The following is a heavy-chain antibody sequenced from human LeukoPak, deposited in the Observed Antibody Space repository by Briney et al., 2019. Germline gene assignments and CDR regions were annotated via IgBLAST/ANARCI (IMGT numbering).Heavy chain of an antibody. D-gene: IGHD3-22*01. J-gene: IGHJ4*02. V-gene: IGHV4-34*01. CDR3: ARADDSSGPTSQNFDY. CDR2: INVSGSA. CDR1: GGSFRGYY. Sequence: SGTLSLSCAVSGGSFRGYYWSWVRQPPGKGLEWMGEINVSGSANYNPSLKSRVTISVDTSKNQFSPKLSSVTAADTAVYSCARADDSSGPTSQNFDYWGQGTLVTVSS.